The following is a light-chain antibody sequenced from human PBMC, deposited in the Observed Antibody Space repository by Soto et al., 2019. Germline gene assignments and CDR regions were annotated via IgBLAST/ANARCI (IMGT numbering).Light chain of an antibody. Sequence: EIVMTQSPATLSVSPGERATLSCRASQSVSNYLAWYQKKPGQAPRLLIYVASTRATGIPARFSGSGSGTEFTLTISSLQSEDFAFYYCQQYNNWWTFGQGTRVDIK. V-gene: IGKV3-15*01. CDR3: QQYNNWWT. CDR2: VAS. J-gene: IGKJ1*01. CDR1: QSVSNY.